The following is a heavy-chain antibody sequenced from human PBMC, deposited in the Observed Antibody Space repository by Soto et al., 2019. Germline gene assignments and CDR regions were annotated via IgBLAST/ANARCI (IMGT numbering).Heavy chain of an antibody. CDR2: ISRNGGST. D-gene: IGHD1-26*01. CDR3: AREGGSYYFDY. CDR1: GFTFSSYA. J-gene: IGHJ4*02. Sequence: EVQLVESGGGLVQPGGSLRLSCAASGFTFSSYALHWVRQAPGNGLEYVSTISRNGGSTYNANSVKGRFTISRDNSKNTLYLQMGSLRTEDMAVYYCAREGGSYYFDYWGQGTLVTVSS. V-gene: IGHV3-64*01.